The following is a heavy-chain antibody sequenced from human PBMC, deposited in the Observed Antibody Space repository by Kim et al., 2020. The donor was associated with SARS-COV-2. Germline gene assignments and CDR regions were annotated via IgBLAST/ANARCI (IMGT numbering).Heavy chain of an antibody. J-gene: IGHJ5*02. CDR1: GGSISSYY. Sequence: SETLSLTCTVSGGSISSYYWSWIRQPPGKGLEWIGYIYYSGSTNYNPSLKSRVTISVDTSKNQFSLKLSSVTAADTAVYYCARGYYYDSSGYYYRSTWFDPWGQGTLVTVSS. CDR3: ARGYYYDSSGYYYRSTWFDP. D-gene: IGHD3-22*01. V-gene: IGHV4-59*13. CDR2: IYYSGST.